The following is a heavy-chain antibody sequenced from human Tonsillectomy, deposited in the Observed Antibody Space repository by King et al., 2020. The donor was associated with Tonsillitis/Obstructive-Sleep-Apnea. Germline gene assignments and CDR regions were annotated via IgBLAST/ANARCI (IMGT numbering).Heavy chain of an antibody. CDR2: IKQDGREK. CDR3: ARRGRYLDDPMLDP. D-gene: IGHD3-9*01. J-gene: IGHJ5*02. CDR1: EFTFTTYW. V-gene: IGHV3-7*02. Sequence: VQLVESGGGLVQPGGSLRLSCVASEFTFTTYWMSWVRQAPGKGLEWVANIKQDGREKYYLDSVKGRFTVSRDNSKNSLYLQMNSLRAEDTAVYYCARRGRYLDDPMLDPWGQGTLVTVSS.